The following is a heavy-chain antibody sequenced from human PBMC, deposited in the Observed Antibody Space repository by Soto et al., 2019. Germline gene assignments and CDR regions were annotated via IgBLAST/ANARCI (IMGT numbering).Heavy chain of an antibody. CDR1: GGSISSYY. Sequence: PSETLSLTCTVSGGSISSYYWSWIRQPPGKGLEWIGYIYYSGSTNYNPSLKSRVTISVDTSKNQLSLKLSSVTAADTAVYYCARAATNHLFDYWGQGTLVTVSS. CDR3: ARAATNHLFDY. V-gene: IGHV4-59*01. CDR2: IYYSGST. J-gene: IGHJ4*02.